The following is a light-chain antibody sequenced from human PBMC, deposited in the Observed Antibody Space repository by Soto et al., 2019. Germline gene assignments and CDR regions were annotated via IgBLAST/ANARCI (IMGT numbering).Light chain of an antibody. CDR3: QQSYNTPRT. CDR1: QGIRNF. V-gene: IGKV1-39*01. CDR2: SSS. Sequence: DIQLTQSPSSLSASVGDRVTIICRASQGIRNFLNWYQQKPGTAPKLLIYSSSTLPSGVPSRFSGSGSGTDFTLTISSLPPEDFASYYCQQSYNTPRTFGQGTKVEI. J-gene: IGKJ1*01.